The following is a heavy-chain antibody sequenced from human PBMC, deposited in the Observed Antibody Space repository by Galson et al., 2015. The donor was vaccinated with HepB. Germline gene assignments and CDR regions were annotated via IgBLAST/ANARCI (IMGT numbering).Heavy chain of an antibody. CDR2: IRQDGSEK. Sequence: SLRLSCAGSEFMFSNYWMNWVRQTPGKGLEWVANIRQDGSEKYYVDSVKGRFAISRDNAKNSLYLQMNSLRAEDTGVYYCARDAYASGSFDYWGQGTLVTVSS. V-gene: IGHV3-7*01. D-gene: IGHD3-10*01. CDR3: ARDAYASGSFDY. J-gene: IGHJ4*02. CDR1: EFMFSNYW.